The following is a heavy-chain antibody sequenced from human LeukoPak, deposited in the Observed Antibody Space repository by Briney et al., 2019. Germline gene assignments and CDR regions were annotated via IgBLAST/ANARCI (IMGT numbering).Heavy chain of an antibody. V-gene: IGHV4-59*02. CDR1: GGSVSDYY. Sequence: SETLSLTRTVSGGSVSDYYWSWIRQSPGKGLEWIGYIYYTGTTNYNPSLKSRVTISVGTSKSQFSLTLTSVTAADTALYYCARAGRWEGRPHAFDIWGQGTMVTVSS. J-gene: IGHJ3*02. D-gene: IGHD1-26*01. CDR3: ARAGRWEGRPHAFDI. CDR2: IYYTGTT.